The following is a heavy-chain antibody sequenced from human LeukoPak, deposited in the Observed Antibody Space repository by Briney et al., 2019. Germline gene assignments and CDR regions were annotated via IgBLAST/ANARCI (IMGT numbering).Heavy chain of an antibody. Sequence: PSETLSLICTVSGGSISSYYWSWIRQPPGKGLEWIGYIYYSGSTNYNPSLKSRVTISVDTSKNQFSLKLSSVTAADTAVYYCARARGGYPFDYWGQGTLVTVSS. CDR1: GGSISSYY. CDR2: IYYSGST. V-gene: IGHV4-59*01. CDR3: ARARGGYPFDY. J-gene: IGHJ4*02. D-gene: IGHD5-12*01.